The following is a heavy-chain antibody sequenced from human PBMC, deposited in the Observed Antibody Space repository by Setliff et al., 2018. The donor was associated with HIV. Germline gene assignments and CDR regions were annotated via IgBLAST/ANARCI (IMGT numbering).Heavy chain of an antibody. V-gene: IGHV4-39*07. CDR1: GGSISSSSYY. J-gene: IGHJ5*02. CDR2: IYYDGST. Sequence: SETLSLTCSVSGGSISSSSYYWGWIRQPPGKGLEWIGTIYYDGSTYYNPSLRSRGTISVDTSKGQFSLRLNSVTAADTAVYYCARDLRFDPWGQGTLVTVSS. CDR3: ARDLRFDP.